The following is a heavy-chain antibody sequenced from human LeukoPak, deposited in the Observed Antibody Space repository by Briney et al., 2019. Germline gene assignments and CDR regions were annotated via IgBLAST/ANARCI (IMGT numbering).Heavy chain of an antibody. Sequence: PSGTLSLTCAVSGGSLSSSNWWSWVRQPPGKGLEWIGEIYHSGSTHYNPSLKSRVTISLDTSKSQFSLKLTSVTAADTAVYYCARKQGGQLVNTRRWFDPWGQGTLVTVSS. CDR2: IYHSGST. D-gene: IGHD6-13*01. J-gene: IGHJ5*02. CDR1: GGSLSSSNW. V-gene: IGHV4-4*02. CDR3: ARKQGGQLVNTRRWFDP.